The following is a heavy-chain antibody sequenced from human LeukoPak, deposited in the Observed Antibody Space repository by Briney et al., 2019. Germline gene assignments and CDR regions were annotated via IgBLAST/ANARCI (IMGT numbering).Heavy chain of an antibody. CDR3: ARDVGWSSSH. V-gene: IGHV1-2*06. CDR2: INPTGGT. J-gene: IGHJ4*02. D-gene: IGHD6-6*01. Sequence: GASVKVSCKASGYTFTGHYLNWVRQAPGQGLEWMGRINPTGGTTYAQKFLDRVTMTRDTSINTAYMELSGLRSDDTAVYYCARDVGWSSSHWGRGTLVTVSS. CDR1: GYTFTGHY.